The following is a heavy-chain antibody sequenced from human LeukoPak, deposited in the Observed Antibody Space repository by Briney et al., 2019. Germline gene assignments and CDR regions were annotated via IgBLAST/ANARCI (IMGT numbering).Heavy chain of an antibody. J-gene: IGHJ6*02. D-gene: IGHD3-3*01. Sequence: SVKVSCKASGGTFGSYAISWVRQAPGQGLEWMGGIIPIFGTANYAQKFQGRVTITADESTSTAYMELSSLRSEDTAVYYCARDRRGYDFWSGYQPYFYYYGMDVWGQGTTVTVSS. CDR2: IIPIFGTA. CDR1: GGTFGSYA. V-gene: IGHV1-69*13. CDR3: ARDRRGYDFWSGYQPYFYYYGMDV.